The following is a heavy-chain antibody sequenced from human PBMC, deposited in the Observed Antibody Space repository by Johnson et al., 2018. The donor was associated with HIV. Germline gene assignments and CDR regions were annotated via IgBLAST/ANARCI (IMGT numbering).Heavy chain of an antibody. CDR2: ISGSGGTV. D-gene: IGHD4-23*01. Sequence: QVQLVESGGGLVKPGGSLRVSCAASGFTFSDYYMSWIRQAPGKGLEWGSCISGSGGTVYDVDSVKGRFTISRDNDKNSLYLQMNSLGAEDTAVYYCASDGNYGGKGNDAFDIWGQGTMVTVSS. CDR1: GFTFSDYY. CDR3: ASDGNYGGKGNDAFDI. V-gene: IGHV3-11*04. J-gene: IGHJ3*02.